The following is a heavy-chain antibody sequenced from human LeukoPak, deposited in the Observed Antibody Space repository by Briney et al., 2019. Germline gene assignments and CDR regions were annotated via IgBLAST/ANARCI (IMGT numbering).Heavy chain of an antibody. CDR1: GFTFSSYG. D-gene: IGHD2-15*01. CDR2: INWNGGST. J-gene: IGHJ4*02. Sequence: GGSLRLSCAASGFTFSSYGMSWVRQAPGKGLEWVSGINWNGGSTGYVDSVKGRFTISRDNAKNSLYLQMNSLRAEDTALYYCARVGVSYCSGGSCYSFDYWGQGTLVTVSS. CDR3: ARVGVSYCSGGSCYSFDY. V-gene: IGHV3-20*04.